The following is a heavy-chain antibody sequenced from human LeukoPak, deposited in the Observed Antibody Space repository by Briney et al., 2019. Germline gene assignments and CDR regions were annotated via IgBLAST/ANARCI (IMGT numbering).Heavy chain of an antibody. D-gene: IGHD1-26*01. J-gene: IGHJ4*02. CDR1: GFTFSSYA. Sequence: GGSLRLSCAASGFTFSSYAMHWVRQAPGKGLEWVAVISYDGSNKYYADSVKGRFTISRDNSKNTLYLQMNSLRAEDTAVYYCARSPSGSYPDYFDYWGQGTLVTVSS. CDR3: ARSPSGSYPDYFDY. CDR2: ISYDGSNK. V-gene: IGHV3-30-3*01.